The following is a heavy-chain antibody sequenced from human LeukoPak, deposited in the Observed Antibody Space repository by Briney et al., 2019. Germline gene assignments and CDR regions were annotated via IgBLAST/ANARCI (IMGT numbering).Heavy chain of an antibody. CDR1: GFTFSSYA. J-gene: IGHJ4*02. CDR2: ISYDGSNK. CDR3: ARGPDSSGWIYYFDY. Sequence: PGGSLRLSCAASGFTFSSYAMHWVRQAPGKGLEWVAVISYDGSNKYYADSVKGRFTISRDNAKNSLYLQMNSLRVEDTAVYYCARGPDSSGWIYYFDYWGQGTLVTVSS. D-gene: IGHD6-19*01. V-gene: IGHV3-30*04.